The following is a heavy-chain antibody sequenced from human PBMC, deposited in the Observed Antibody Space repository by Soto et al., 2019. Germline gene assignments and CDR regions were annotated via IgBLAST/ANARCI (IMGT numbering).Heavy chain of an antibody. J-gene: IGHJ4*02. CDR3: ATSYGSGYRAFDS. D-gene: IGHD3-10*01. V-gene: IGHV1-69*02. CDR1: GDTFSFYS. CDR2: INPILSMS. Sequence: QVQLVQSGAEVKRPGSSVKVSCKASGDTFSFYSINWVRQAPGLGLEWMGRINPILSMSNYAQRFQGRDTXTXDXXTSTAYRDLSSLRSEDTAIYYCATSYGSGYRAFDSWGQGALVTVSS.